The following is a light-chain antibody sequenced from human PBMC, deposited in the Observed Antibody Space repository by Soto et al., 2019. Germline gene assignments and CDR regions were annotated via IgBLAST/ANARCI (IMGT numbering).Light chain of an antibody. Sequence: DIQMTQSPSAMSASLGDRVTITCRASQGISNSLAWFQQKPGKVPKRLIYGASTLESGVPSRFSGSGSGTVFTLTISSMHPEDFATYYCLQYNSHPFTFGGGTKVDIK. V-gene: IGKV1-17*03. J-gene: IGKJ4*02. CDR2: GAS. CDR3: LQYNSHPFT. CDR1: QGISNS.